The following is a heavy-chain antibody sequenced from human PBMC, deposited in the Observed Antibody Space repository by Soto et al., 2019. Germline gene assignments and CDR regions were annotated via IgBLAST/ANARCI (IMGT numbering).Heavy chain of an antibody. Sequence: PGESLKISCKGSGYSFTSYWIGWVRQMPGKGLEWMGIIYPGDSDTRYSPSFQGQVTISADKSISTAYLQWSSLRGEDTAVYYCAKERRYSFDALDLWGQGTLVNVS. V-gene: IGHV5-51*01. CDR3: AKERRYSFDALDL. J-gene: IGHJ3*01. D-gene: IGHD5-18*01. CDR2: IYPGDSDT. CDR1: GYSFTSYW.